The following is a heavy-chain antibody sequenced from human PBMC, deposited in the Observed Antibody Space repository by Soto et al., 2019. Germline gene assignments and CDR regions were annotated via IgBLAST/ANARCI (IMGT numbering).Heavy chain of an antibody. CDR1: GASISSGGYY. Sequence: QVQLQESGPGLVKPSQTLSLTCTVSGASISSGGYYWSWIRQHPGKGLEWIGYIYNSGSTSYNSSLKSRVTRSXXTXKXXFSLKLSSVTAADTAVYYCARDVYDSHFPSDTFDIWGQGTMVTVSS. CDR2: IYNSGST. D-gene: IGHD3-22*01. CDR3: ARDVYDSHFPSDTFDI. J-gene: IGHJ3*02. V-gene: IGHV4-31*03.